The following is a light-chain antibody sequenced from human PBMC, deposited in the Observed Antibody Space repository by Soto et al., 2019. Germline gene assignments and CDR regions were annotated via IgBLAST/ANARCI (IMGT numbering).Light chain of an antibody. J-gene: IGKJ1*01. CDR3: QQYGSSPLT. CDR1: QSITSNY. CDR2: GAS. Sequence: ETVLTQIPRALSLSPGEEATLSCRPSQSITSNYLAWYQQKPGQAPRLLIYGASSRATGIPDRFSGSGSGTDFTLTISRLEPEDFAVYYCQQYGSSPLTFGQGTKVDIK. V-gene: IGKV3-20*01.